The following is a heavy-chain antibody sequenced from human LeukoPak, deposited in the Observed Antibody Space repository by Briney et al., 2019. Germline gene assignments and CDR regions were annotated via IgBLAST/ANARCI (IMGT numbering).Heavy chain of an antibody. D-gene: IGHD6-6*01. V-gene: IGHV3-7*05. CDR3: ARCHSASSGDY. CDR1: GFTFSSYW. CDR2: IQQGGSEK. J-gene: IGHJ4*02. Sequence: GGSLRLSCAASGFTFSSYWMSWVRQAPGKGLEWVANIQQGGSEKYYVDSVKGRFTISRDNAKNSLFLQINSLRAEDTAVYYCARCHSASSGDYWGQGTRVTV.